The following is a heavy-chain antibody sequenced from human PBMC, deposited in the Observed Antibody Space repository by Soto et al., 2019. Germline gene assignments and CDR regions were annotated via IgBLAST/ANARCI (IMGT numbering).Heavy chain of an antibody. Sequence: PGGSLRLSCAASRFTFSSYAMTWVRQAPGKGLEWVSAISGSGGSTHYADSVRGRFTISRDNSKNTLYLQMNSLRAEDTALYYCEKDGNDYGNYRWYYGLDVWGQGTTVTVSS. D-gene: IGHD4-17*01. J-gene: IGHJ6*02. V-gene: IGHV3-23*01. CDR1: RFTFSSYA. CDR3: EKDGNDYGNYRWYYGLDV. CDR2: ISGSGGST.